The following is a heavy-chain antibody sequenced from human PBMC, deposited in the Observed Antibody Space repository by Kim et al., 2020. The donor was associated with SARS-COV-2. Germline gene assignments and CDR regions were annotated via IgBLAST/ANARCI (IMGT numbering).Heavy chain of an antibody. Sequence: GGSLRLSCAASGFTFSSYAMHWVRQAPGKGLEWVSVISYDGSNKYYADSVKGRFTISRNNSKNTLYVQMNSLRADDTAVYYCARGGRAVVTATGYWDKGTLVTVST. CDR3: ARGGRAVVTATGY. CDR1: GFTFSSYA. V-gene: IGHV3-30*04. J-gene: IGHJ4*02. CDR2: ISYDGSNK. D-gene: IGHD2-21*02.